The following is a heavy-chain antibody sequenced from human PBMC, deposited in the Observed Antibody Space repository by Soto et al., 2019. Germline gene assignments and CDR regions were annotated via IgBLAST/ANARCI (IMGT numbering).Heavy chain of an antibody. CDR2: ISYDGSNK. CDR1: GFTFSSYG. CDR3: AKDNRFRGIVGATFGY. D-gene: IGHD1-26*01. Sequence: QVQLVESGGGVVQPGRSLRLSCAASGFTFSSYGMHWVRQAPGKGLGWVAVISYDGSNKYYADSVKGRFTISRDNSKNTLYLQMNSLRAVDTAVYYCAKDNRFRGIVGATFGYWGQGTLVTVSS. V-gene: IGHV3-30*18. J-gene: IGHJ4*02.